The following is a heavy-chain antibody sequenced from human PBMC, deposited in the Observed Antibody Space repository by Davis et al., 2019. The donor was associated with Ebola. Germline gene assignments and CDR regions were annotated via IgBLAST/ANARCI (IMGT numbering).Heavy chain of an antibody. Sequence: HTGGSLRLSCAASGFTFSSYWMHWVRQAPGKGLVWVSRINSDGSSTSYADSVKGRITISRDNAKNTLYLQMNSLRAEDTAVYYCAREGWSPYYYGMDVWGQGTTVTVSS. CDR3: AREGWSPYYYGMDV. CDR2: INSDGSST. D-gene: IGHD6-19*01. CDR1: GFTFSSYW. V-gene: IGHV3-74*01. J-gene: IGHJ6*02.